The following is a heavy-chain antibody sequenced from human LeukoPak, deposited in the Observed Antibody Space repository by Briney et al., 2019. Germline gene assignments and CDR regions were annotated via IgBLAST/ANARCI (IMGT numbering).Heavy chain of an antibody. CDR1: GFTFSSYS. J-gene: IGHJ4*02. Sequence: GGSLRLSCVASGFTFSSYSMNWVRQAPGKGLEWVSYISGSSTTIKYPNSVKGRFTISRDNAKNSVYLQMGSLRDEDTAVYYCARSDGAYSDDWGQGTLVTVSS. D-gene: IGHD4-17*01. CDR2: ISGSSTTI. CDR3: ARSDGAYSDD. V-gene: IGHV3-48*02.